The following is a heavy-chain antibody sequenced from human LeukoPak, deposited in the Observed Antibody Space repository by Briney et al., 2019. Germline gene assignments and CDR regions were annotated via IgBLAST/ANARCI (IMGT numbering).Heavy chain of an antibody. CDR2: INHSGST. CDR3: ARVDYGDYSRDFDY. V-gene: IGHV4-34*01. CDR1: GGSFSGYY. Sequence: SETLSLTCAVYGGSFSGYYWSWIRQPPGQGLEWIGEINHSGSTTYNPSLKSRVTISVDTSKNQFSLNLNSVTAADTAVYYCARVDYGDYSRDFDYWGQGTLVTVSS. D-gene: IGHD4-17*01. J-gene: IGHJ4*02.